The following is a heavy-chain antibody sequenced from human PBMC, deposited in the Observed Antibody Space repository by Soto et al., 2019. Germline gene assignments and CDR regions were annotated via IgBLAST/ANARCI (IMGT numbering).Heavy chain of an antibody. CDR1: RGYVNTFH. D-gene: IGHD3-3*01. CDR3: ARDYVSDYDFWSGSFDY. V-gene: IGHV4-4*07. CDR2: IFPNGNT. Sequence: SETLSLTCTVSRGYVNTFHWSWVRQPAGKGLEWIGRIFPNGNTDYSPSLKSRVTLSVDTSKNQFSLKLSSVTAADTAVYYCARDYVSDYDFWSGSFDYWGQGTLVTVSS. J-gene: IGHJ4*02.